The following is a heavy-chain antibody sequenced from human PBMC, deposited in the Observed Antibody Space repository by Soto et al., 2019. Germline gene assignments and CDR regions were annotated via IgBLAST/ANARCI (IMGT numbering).Heavy chain of an antibody. J-gene: IGHJ4*02. CDR3: SVSPYYYDSGGSNTVWRY. CDR1: GFTFNNAW. CDR2: IKSKTDGGTT. Sequence: EVQLVESGGGLVKPGGSLRLSCAASGFTFNNAWMSWVRQAPGKGLEWVGRIKSKTDGGTTEYAAPVKGRFTISRDDSKNTLYLQMNSLKTEDTAVYYCSVSPYYYDSGGSNTVWRYWGQGTLVTVSS. V-gene: IGHV3-15*01. D-gene: IGHD3-22*01.